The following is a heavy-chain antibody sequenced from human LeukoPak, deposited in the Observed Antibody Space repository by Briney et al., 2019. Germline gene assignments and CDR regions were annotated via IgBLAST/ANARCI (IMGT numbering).Heavy chain of an antibody. CDR2: ITNDGDST. J-gene: IGHJ4*02. V-gene: IGHV3-23*01. CDR3: AKDLVYASGWSDY. D-gene: IGHD6-19*01. CDR1: GFTFSSYA. Sequence: GGSLRLSCAASGFTFSSYAMSWVRQGPGKGLEWVSSITNDGDSTYSADSVKGRFAISRDNSKNTLSLQMNSLRAEDTAVYYSAKDLVYASGWSDYWGQGTLVTVSS.